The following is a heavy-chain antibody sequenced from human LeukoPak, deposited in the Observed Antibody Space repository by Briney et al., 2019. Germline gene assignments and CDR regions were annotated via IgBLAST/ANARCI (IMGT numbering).Heavy chain of an antibody. CDR3: ARDPDIVVVPAPPWFDL. V-gene: IGHV4-34*01. D-gene: IGHD2-2*01. Sequence: SETLSLTCAVYGGSFSGYYWSWIRQPPGKGLEWIGEINHSGSTNYNPSLTSRVTISVDTSKNQFSLKLSSVPAADTAVYYCARDPDIVVVPAPPWFDLWGRGTLVTVSS. CDR1: GGSFSGYY. J-gene: IGHJ2*01. CDR2: INHSGST.